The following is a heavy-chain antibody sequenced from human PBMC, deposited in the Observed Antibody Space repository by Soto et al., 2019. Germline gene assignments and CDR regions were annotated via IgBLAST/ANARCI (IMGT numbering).Heavy chain of an antibody. V-gene: IGHV3-23*01. J-gene: IGHJ4*02. CDR1: GFTFSSYA. D-gene: IGHD3-22*01. CDR2: ISNGGSNT. Sequence: HPGGSLGLSCAASGFTFSSYAMSWVRQAPGKGLEWVASISNGGSNTYYADTVKGRFTISRDNSKKTLYLQMNSLRAEDTAVYYCARSGRYYDSSGYHLRYWGQRTLVTGSS. CDR3: ARSGRYYDSSGYHLRY.